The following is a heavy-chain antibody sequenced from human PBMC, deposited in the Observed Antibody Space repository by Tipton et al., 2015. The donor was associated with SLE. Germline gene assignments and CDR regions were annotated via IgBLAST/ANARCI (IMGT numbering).Heavy chain of an antibody. Sequence: TLSLTCAVSGYPISSGYYWGWIRHPPGKGLEWIGSIYLSGGTYYNPSLKSRVTISVDTSPNQFSLKLNSVTAADTAVYYCTRDPYYYDSSGSPYSYWGQGTLVTVSS. CDR2: IYLSGGT. CDR1: GYPISSGYY. J-gene: IGHJ4*02. CDR3: TRDPYYYDSSGSPYSY. D-gene: IGHD3-22*01. V-gene: IGHV4-38-2*02.